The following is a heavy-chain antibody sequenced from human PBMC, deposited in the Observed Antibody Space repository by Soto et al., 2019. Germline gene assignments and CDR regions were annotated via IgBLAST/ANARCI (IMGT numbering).Heavy chain of an antibody. CDR3: ASDLSGRADV. V-gene: IGHV3-74*01. Sequence: PWGSLRLSCPASGFTFSSYWMHLVRQAPGKGLVWVSRMNEDGGTTDYADSVKGRFTISRDNAKNTLYLQMNSLRVEDTAVYYCASDLSGRADVWGQGTTVTVS. J-gene: IGHJ6*02. CDR2: MNEDGGTT. CDR1: GFTFSSYW. D-gene: IGHD3-10*01.